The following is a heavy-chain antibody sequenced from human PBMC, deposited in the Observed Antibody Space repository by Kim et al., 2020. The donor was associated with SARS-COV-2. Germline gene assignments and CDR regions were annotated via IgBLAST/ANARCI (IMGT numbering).Heavy chain of an antibody. CDR3: AREGLHPIYSSSGFGAFDI. CDR2: ISYSGST. Sequence: SETLSLTCTVSGGSISSYYWSWIRQPPGKGLEWIGYISYSGSTSYNPSLKSRVTMSVDTSRQHLSLQLSSLTAADTAVYYCAREGLHPIYSSSGFGAFDIWGQGTMVTVSS. D-gene: IGHD6-6*01. V-gene: IGHV4-59*12. CDR1: GGSISSYY. J-gene: IGHJ3*02.